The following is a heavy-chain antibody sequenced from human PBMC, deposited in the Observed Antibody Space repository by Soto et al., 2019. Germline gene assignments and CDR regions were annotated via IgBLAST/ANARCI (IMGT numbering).Heavy chain of an antibody. D-gene: IGHD3-16*01. CDR3: ARRYGWAFDI. J-gene: IGHJ3*02. CDR2: IYYSGST. V-gene: IGHV4-30-4*01. Sequence: PSETLSLTCTVSGGSISGGGDYWSRIRQHPGKGLEWIGNIYYSGSTYYNPSPKSRVTISVDTSKNQFSLKLSSVTAADTAVYYCARRYGWAFDIWGQGTMVTVSS. CDR1: GGSISGGGDY.